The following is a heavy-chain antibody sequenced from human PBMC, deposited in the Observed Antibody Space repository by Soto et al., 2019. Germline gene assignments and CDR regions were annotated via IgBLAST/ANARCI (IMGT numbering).Heavy chain of an antibody. V-gene: IGHV4-61*03. Sequence: SETLSLTCTVSGVSISGGTYYWTWIRQAPGKGLEWVGHIYYTGSTNYNPALNDRVTISVDTSKNHFSLQLTSVAAADTAVYYCARGAGFSYASTWFDIWGQGTLVTVSS. J-gene: IGHJ5*02. CDR3: ARGAGFSYASTWFDI. CDR1: GVSISGGTYY. D-gene: IGHD5-18*01. CDR2: IYYTGST.